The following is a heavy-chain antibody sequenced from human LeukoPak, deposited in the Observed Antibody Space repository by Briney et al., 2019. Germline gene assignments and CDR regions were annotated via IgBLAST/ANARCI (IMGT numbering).Heavy chain of an antibody. CDR1: GGSISSSSYY. D-gene: IGHD6-19*01. Sequence: SETLSLTCTVSGGSISSSSYYWGWIRQPPGKGLEWIGSIYYSGSTYYNPSLKSRVTISVDTSKNQFSLKLSSVTAADTAVYYCARGQIAVAGPEYFQHWGQGTLVTVSS. V-gene: IGHV4-39*07. J-gene: IGHJ1*01. CDR3: ARGQIAVAGPEYFQH. CDR2: IYYSGST.